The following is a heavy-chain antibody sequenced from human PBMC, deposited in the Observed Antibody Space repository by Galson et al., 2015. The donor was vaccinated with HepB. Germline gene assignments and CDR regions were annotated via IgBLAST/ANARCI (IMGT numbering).Heavy chain of an antibody. Sequence: SLRLSCAASGFTVSSNYMSWVRQAPGKGLEWVSVIYSGGSTYYADSVKGRFTISRDNSKNTLYLQMNSLRAEDTAVYYCARDRSGYSSGWADAFDIWGQGTMVTVSS. J-gene: IGHJ3*02. CDR3: ARDRSGYSSGWADAFDI. D-gene: IGHD6-19*01. CDR1: GFTVSSNY. V-gene: IGHV3-66*01. CDR2: IYSGGST.